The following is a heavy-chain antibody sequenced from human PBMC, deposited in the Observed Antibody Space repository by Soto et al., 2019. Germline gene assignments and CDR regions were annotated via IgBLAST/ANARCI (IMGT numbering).Heavy chain of an antibody. CDR1: GYTFTSYG. D-gene: IGHD6-19*01. CDR2: ISAYNGNT. CDR3: AIAVAGRPYYCDY. J-gene: IGHJ4*02. Sequence: QVQLVQSGAEVKKPGASVKVSCKASGYTFTSYGISWVRQAPGQGLEWMGWISAYNGNTNHAQKLQGRVTMTPDTCTSTAYMELRSLSSDDTAVYYCAIAVAGRPYYCDYWGQGTLVTVSA. V-gene: IGHV1-18*01.